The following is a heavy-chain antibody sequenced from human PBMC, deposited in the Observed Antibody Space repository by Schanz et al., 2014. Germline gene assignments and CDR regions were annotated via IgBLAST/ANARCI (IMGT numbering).Heavy chain of an antibody. CDR2: IKISGDV. J-gene: IGHJ4*02. Sequence: VQLVESGGGLVKPGGSLRLSCAASGFSFSDYSMNWVRQAPGKGLEWISYIKISGDVFYTDSVKGRFTISRDSPKNRLYLQMNSLRPEDSGVYYCARGVARERYSDWLELDYWGQGTLVTVSS. CDR3: ARGVARERYSDWLELDY. CDR1: GFSFSDYS. V-gene: IGHV3-21*05. D-gene: IGHD3-9*01.